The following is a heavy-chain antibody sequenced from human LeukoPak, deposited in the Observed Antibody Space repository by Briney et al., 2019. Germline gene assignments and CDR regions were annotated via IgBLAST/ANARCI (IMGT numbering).Heavy chain of an antibody. V-gene: IGHV1-2*02. J-gene: IGHJ4*02. CDR1: GYTFTGYY. CDR2: INPNNGAT. CDR3: ARGDRHDC. Sequence: ASVKVSFKASGYTFTGYYMHWVRQAPGQGLEWMGWINPNNGATNYAQKFQGRVTMTRDTSLNTAYMELSRLTSDDMAVYYCARGDRHDCWGQGTLVTVSS.